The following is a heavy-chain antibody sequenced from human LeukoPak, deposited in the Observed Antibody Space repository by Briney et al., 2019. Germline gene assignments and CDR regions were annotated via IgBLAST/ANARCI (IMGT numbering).Heavy chain of an antibody. CDR2: FYRGDST. CDR3: AREVVSSPSYFDS. Sequence: GGSLRLSCAASGFTVSSSYMYWVRQAPGKGLEWVSFFYRGDSTYYAESVRGRFTISRDNSKNTLYLLMNSLIPEDTAVYYCAREVVSSPSYFDSWDQGTLVTVSS. D-gene: IGHD2-15*01. J-gene: IGHJ4*02. V-gene: IGHV3-53*01. CDR1: GFTVSSSY.